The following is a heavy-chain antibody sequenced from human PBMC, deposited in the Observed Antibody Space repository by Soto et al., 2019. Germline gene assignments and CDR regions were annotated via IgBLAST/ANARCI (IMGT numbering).Heavy chain of an antibody. CDR1: GYTFTNYY. CDR3: ARDQYDFRSGSYCYAMEV. J-gene: IGHJ6*02. Sequence: ASVKVSCKASGYTFTNYYMHWVRQAPGQGLEWMGIIDPSAGDTSYPQKFQGRVTMTSDTSTTTVFLDVRSLRSEDTAVYYCARDQYDFRSGSYCYAMEVWGQGTKVTVSS. D-gene: IGHD3-3*01. V-gene: IGHV1-46*01. CDR2: IDPSAGDT.